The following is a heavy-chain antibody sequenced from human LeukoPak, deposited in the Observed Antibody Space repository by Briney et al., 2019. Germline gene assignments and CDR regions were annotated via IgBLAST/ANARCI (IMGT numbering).Heavy chain of an antibody. Sequence: GGSLRLSCAASGFTFSSYEMNRVRQAPGKGLEWVSYISSSGSTIYYADSVKGRFTISRDNAKNSLYLQMNSLRAEDTAVYYCARVGYCSGGSCWDLDYWGQGTLVTVSS. V-gene: IGHV3-48*03. D-gene: IGHD2-15*01. CDR2: ISSSGSTI. CDR1: GFTFSSYE. J-gene: IGHJ4*02. CDR3: ARVGYCSGGSCWDLDY.